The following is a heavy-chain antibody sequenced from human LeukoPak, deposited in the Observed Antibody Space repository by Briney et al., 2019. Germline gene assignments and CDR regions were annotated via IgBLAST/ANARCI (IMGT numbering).Heavy chain of an antibody. CDR2: ISGDGGST. Sequence: GGSLRPSCAPSGFTFSSYSMNWVRQAPGKGLEWASLISGDGGSTYYADSVKGRFAISRDNSKNSLYLQMNSLRTEDTALYYCAKDMGDSYYYYYMDVWGKGTTVTVSS. CDR3: AKDMGDSYYYYYMDV. CDR1: GFTFSSYS. D-gene: IGHD1-26*01. J-gene: IGHJ6*03. V-gene: IGHV3-43*02.